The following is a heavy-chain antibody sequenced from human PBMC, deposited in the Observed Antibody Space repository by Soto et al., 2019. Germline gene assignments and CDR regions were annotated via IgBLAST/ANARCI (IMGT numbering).Heavy chain of an antibody. Sequence: SETLSLTCTVSGGSISSSSYYWGWIRQPPGKGLEWIGSIYYSGSTYYNPSLKSRVTISVDTSKNQFSLNLSSVTAADTAVYYCARDPGPYYDYYDSSGYYFDYWGQGTLVTVSS. CDR3: ARDPGPYYDYYDSSGYYFDY. CDR2: IYYSGST. J-gene: IGHJ4*02. V-gene: IGHV4-39*07. D-gene: IGHD3-22*01. CDR1: GGSISSSSYY.